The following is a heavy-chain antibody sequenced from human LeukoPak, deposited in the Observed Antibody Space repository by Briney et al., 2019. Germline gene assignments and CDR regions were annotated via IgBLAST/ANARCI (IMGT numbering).Heavy chain of an antibody. V-gene: IGHV2-5*08. Sequence: TLSLTCTVSGGSISSYYWSWIRQPPGKALEWLALIYWDDDKRYSPSLKSRLTITKDTSKNQVVLTMTNMDPVDTATYYCAHRRYDYVWGSYRAYNWFDPWGQGTLVTVSS. CDR3: AHRRYDYVWGSYRAYNWFDP. CDR1: GGSISSYYW. D-gene: IGHD3-16*02. CDR2: IYWDDDK. J-gene: IGHJ5*02.